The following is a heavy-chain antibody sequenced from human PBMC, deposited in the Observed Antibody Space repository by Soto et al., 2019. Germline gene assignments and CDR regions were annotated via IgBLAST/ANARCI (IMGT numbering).Heavy chain of an antibody. Sequence: QVQLVQSGAEVEKPGSSVKVSCTASGGTFSNYAITWVRQAPGQGLEWMGELIPVLGTTNYAQKFQGRVTLTVDESTTTAFMELNSLRSEDTAVYYCARGLNYDPCDMDVWGQGTTVTVSS. D-gene: IGHD3-3*01. CDR1: GGTFSNYA. CDR2: LIPVLGTT. V-gene: IGHV1-69*11. CDR3: ARGLNYDPCDMDV. J-gene: IGHJ6*02.